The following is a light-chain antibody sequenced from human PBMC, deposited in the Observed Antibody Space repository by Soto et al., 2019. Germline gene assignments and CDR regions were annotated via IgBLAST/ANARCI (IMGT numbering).Light chain of an antibody. Sequence: EIGLTQSPGTLSLSPGESATLSCSASRSLDSGQLAWYQQKVGRAPRLLIHDAFMRATGIPDRFSGSGSGTDFSLTIARLEPEDFAVYYCQQYGDSPRTFGQGTRLEIK. CDR3: QQYGDSPRT. V-gene: IGKV3-20*01. J-gene: IGKJ5*01. CDR1: RSLDSGQ. CDR2: DAF.